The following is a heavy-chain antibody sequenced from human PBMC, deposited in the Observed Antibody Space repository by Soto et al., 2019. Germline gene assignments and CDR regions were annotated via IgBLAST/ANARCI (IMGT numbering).Heavy chain of an antibody. CDR3: ASRSATVLSLTY. CDR1: GGSISSAAHY. D-gene: IGHD2-8*01. Sequence: SETLSLTCTVSGGSISSAAHYWSWIRQHPGKGLEWIGYIYYRGSTYYNPSLKSRVSLSVDTSKNQLSLKLASVTAEDTAVYYCASRSATVLSLTYWGPGTQVTVSS. V-gene: IGHV4-31*03. CDR2: IYYRGST. J-gene: IGHJ4*02.